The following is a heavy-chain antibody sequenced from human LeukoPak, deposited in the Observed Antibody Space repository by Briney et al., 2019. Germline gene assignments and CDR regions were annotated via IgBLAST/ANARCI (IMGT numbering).Heavy chain of an antibody. Sequence: GGSLRLSCAASEFTFSSYAVTWVRQAPGEGLEWVSSISDTGASTYYADSVKGRFTISRDNSKNTLYLQMNSLRAEDTAVYYCAKFLHDSSGYYYGDYWGQGTLVTVSS. CDR1: EFTFSSYA. J-gene: IGHJ4*02. D-gene: IGHD3-22*01. V-gene: IGHV3-23*01. CDR3: AKFLHDSSGYYYGDY. CDR2: ISDTGAST.